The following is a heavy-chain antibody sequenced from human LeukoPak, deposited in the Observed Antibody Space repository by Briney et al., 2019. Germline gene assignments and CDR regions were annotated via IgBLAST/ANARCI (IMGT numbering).Heavy chain of an antibody. J-gene: IGHJ4*02. CDR3: AREKGRGVISPYYDY. CDR1: GFTVSSNY. V-gene: IGHV3-53*01. D-gene: IGHD3-10*01. Sequence: GGSLRLSCAASGFTVSSNYMSWVRQAPGKGLEWVSVIYSGGSTYYEDSVKGRFTISRDTSKNTLSLQMNSLRVENTAVYYCAREKGRGVISPYYDYWGQGTLVTVS. CDR2: IYSGGST.